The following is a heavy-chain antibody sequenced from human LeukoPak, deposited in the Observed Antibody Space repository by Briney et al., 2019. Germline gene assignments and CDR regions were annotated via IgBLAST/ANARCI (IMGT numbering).Heavy chain of an antibody. Sequence: GGSLRLSCGASGFTFSNYGMLWVRQAPGKGLEWVSSISSSSSYIYYADSVKGRFTISRDNAKNSLYLQMNSLRAEDTAVYYCARDLAYCSGGSCYPDAFDIWGQGTMVTVSS. CDR3: ARDLAYCSGGSCYPDAFDI. V-gene: IGHV3-21*01. D-gene: IGHD2-15*01. CDR1: GFTFSNYG. CDR2: ISSSSSYI. J-gene: IGHJ3*02.